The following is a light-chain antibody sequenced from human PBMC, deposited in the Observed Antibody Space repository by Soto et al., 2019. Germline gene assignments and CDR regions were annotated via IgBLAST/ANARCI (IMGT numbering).Light chain of an antibody. CDR2: XGN. J-gene: IGLJ2*01. V-gene: IGLV1-47*01. Sequence: QSVLTQPPSASGTPGQRVTISCYGSSPNIGSNDVYWYQQLPGTAPKLLIYXGNXRXXXVPDRFSDXKSGTSASLAISGLXXXXXXXXYCAAWDDSLRGPVFGGGTKLTVL. CDR1: SPNIGSND. CDR3: AAWDDSLRGPV.